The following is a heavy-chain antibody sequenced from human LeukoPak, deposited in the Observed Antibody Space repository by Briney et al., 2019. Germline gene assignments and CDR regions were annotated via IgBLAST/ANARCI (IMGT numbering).Heavy chain of an antibody. V-gene: IGHV1-18*01. CDR1: GYTFTSYG. Sequence: ASVKVSCKASGYTFTSYGISWVRQAPGQGLEWMGWISAYNGNTNYAQKFQGRVTMTSDTSISTAYMELSRLRSDDTAVYYCASARNYDFWSGHNPDYWGQGTLVTVSS. CDR3: ASARNYDFWSGHNPDY. J-gene: IGHJ4*02. CDR2: ISAYNGNT. D-gene: IGHD3-3*01.